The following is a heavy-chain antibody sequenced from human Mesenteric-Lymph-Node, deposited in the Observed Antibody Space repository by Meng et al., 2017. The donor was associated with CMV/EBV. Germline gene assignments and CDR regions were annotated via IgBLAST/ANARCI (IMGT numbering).Heavy chain of an antibody. J-gene: IGHJ4*02. D-gene: IGHD6-19*01. V-gene: IGHV3-30-3*01. CDR2: ISYDGGSK. Sequence: SGFSISTYHMHWVRQAPGKGLEWVAAISYDGGSKFYADSVKGRFTISRDNSKNTLYLQMNSLRAEDTAVYYCGRDLMGYSSGPPDYWGQGTLVTVSS. CDR1: GFSISTYH. CDR3: GRDLMGYSSGPPDY.